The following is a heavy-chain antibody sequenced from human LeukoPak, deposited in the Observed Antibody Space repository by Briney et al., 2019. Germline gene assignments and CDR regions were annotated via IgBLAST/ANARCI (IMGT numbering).Heavy chain of an antibody. CDR1: GFIFSSYA. CDR2: IHYTGSA. V-gene: IGHV4-59*08. Sequence: GSLRLSCAASGFIFSSYAMSWVRQPPGKGLECIAYIHYTGSAGYNPSLKSRVTISVDTSKNQFSLKLRSVTAADTAVYYCARFDCFGASCHFDHWGQGTLVPVSS. J-gene: IGHJ4*02. D-gene: IGHD2-2*01. CDR3: ARFDCFGASCHFDH.